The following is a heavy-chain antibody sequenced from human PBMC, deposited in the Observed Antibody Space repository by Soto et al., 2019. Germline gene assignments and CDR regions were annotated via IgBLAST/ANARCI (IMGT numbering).Heavy chain of an antibody. CDR3: AREYYQERYGWFDP. CDR2: ISYDGGNK. Sequence: GGSLRLSCAASGFTFSSYAMHWVRQAPGKGLEWVAVISYDGGNKYYADSVKGRFTISRDNSKNTLYLQMNSLRAEDTAVYYCAREYYQERYGWFDPWGQGTLVTVSS. V-gene: IGHV3-30-3*01. CDR1: GFTFSSYA. J-gene: IGHJ5*02. D-gene: IGHD1-26*01.